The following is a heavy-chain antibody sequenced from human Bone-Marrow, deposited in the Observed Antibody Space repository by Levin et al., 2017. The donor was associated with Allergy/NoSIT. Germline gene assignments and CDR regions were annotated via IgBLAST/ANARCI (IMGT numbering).Heavy chain of an antibody. CDR3: ARAVVTAIHDY. V-gene: IGHV4-30-4*01. D-gene: IGHD2-21*02. Sequence: SQTLSLTCNVSGGSIRSGDYYWSWIRQPPGKGLEWIGYIYYSGSTYYNPSLKSRVTISVDTSKNQFSLKLSSVTAADTAVYYCARAVVTAIHDYWGQGTLVTVSS. CDR2: IYYSGST. J-gene: IGHJ4*02. CDR1: GGSIRSGDYY.